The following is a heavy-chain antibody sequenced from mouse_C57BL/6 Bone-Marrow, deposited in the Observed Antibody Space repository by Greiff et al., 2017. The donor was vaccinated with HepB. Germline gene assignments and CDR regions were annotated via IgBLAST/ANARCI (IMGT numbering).Heavy chain of an antibody. CDR1: GYSITSGYY. V-gene: IGHV3-6*01. CDR2: ISYDGSN. J-gene: IGHJ3*01. CDR3: ARGGSYHTWFAY. D-gene: IGHD2-12*01. Sequence: ESGPGLVKPSQSLSLTCSVPGYSITSGYYWNWIRQFPGNKLEWMGYISYDGSNNYNPSLKNRISITRDTSKNQFFLKLNSVTTEDTATYYCARGGSYHTWFAYWGQGTLVTVSA.